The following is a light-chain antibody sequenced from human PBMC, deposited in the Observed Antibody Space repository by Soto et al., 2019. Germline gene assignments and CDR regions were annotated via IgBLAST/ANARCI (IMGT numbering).Light chain of an antibody. Sequence: QSALTQPASVSGSPGQSITISCTGTSRDVGGYNYDSWFQQHPGKAPKLMIYDVSTRPSGVSNRFSGSKSGNTASLTISGLQAEDEADYYCSSHTISTTLVFGGGTQLTVL. CDR2: DVS. J-gene: IGLJ2*01. CDR3: SSHTISTTLV. CDR1: SRDVGGYNY. V-gene: IGLV2-14*01.